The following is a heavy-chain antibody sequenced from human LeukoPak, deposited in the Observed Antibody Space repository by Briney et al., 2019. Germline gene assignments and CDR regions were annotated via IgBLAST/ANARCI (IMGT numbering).Heavy chain of an antibody. Sequence: ASVKVSCKASGGTFSSYAISWVRQAPGQGLEWMGGITPIFGTANYAQKFQGRVTITADKSTSTAYMELSSLRSEDTAVYYCARGITMATLPGGAFDIWGQGTMVTVSS. CDR3: ARGITMATLPGGAFDI. CDR1: GGTFSSYA. V-gene: IGHV1-69*06. CDR2: ITPIFGTA. J-gene: IGHJ3*02. D-gene: IGHD5-24*01.